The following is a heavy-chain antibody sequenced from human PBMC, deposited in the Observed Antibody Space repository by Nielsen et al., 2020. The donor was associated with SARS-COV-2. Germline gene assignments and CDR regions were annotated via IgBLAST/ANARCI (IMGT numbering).Heavy chain of an antibody. CDR3: ATKQYYYDSRSFSIDY. CDR1: GFTFSSYG. J-gene: IGHJ4*02. Sequence: GESLKISCAASGFTFSSYGMHWVRQAPGKGLEWVAVIWYDGSNKYYPGSVKGRFTISRENAKNSLYLQMNSLRAEDTAVYYCATKQYYYDSRSFSIDYWGQGTLVTVSS. D-gene: IGHD3-10*01. V-gene: IGHV3-33*01. CDR2: IWYDGSNK.